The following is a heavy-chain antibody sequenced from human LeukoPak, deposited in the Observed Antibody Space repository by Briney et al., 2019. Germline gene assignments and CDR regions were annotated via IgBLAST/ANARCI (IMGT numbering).Heavy chain of an antibody. D-gene: IGHD6-13*01. J-gene: IGHJ4*02. CDR1: GYTFTGYY. CDR3: ARGGSSSWYSSGSY. CDR2: INPNSGGT. V-gene: IGHV1-2*02. Sequence: ASVKVSCKASGYTFTGYYMHWVRQAPGQGLEWMGWINPNSGGTNYARKFQGRVTMTRDTSISTAYMELSRLRSDDTAVYYCARGGSSSWYSSGSYWGQGTLVTVSS.